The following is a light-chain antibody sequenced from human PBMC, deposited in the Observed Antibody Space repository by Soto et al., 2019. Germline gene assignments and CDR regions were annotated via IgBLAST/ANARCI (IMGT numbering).Light chain of an antibody. Sequence: VLTQPRSVSGSPGQSVTISCTGTSSDVGGYNYVSWYQQHPGKAPKLMIYDVSKRPSGVPDRFSGSKSDNTASLTISGLQAEDEADYYCCSYAGSYTLYVFGTGTKVPVL. J-gene: IGLJ1*01. CDR2: DVS. V-gene: IGLV2-11*01. CDR1: SSDVGGYNY. CDR3: CSYAGSYTLYV.